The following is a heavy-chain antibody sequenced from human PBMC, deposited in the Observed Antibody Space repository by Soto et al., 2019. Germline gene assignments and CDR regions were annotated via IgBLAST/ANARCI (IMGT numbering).Heavy chain of an antibody. CDR3: ARARGGLQYYDILTGYRVYFDY. Sequence: QVQLQQWGAGLLKPSETLSLTCAVYGGSFSGYYWSWIRQPPGKGLEWIGEINHSGSTNYNPSLRSRVTISVDTSKNQFSLKLSSVTAADTAVYYCARARGGLQYYDILTGYRVYFDYWGQGTLVTVSS. J-gene: IGHJ4*02. CDR2: INHSGST. CDR1: GGSFSGYY. D-gene: IGHD3-9*01. V-gene: IGHV4-34*01.